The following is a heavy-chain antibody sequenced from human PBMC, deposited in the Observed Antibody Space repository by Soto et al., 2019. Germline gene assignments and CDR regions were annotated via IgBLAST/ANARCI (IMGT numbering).Heavy chain of an antibody. CDR1: GGTFSSYT. CDR2: IIPILGIA. Sequence: QVQLVQSGAEVKKPGSSVKVSCKASGGTFSSYTISWVRQAPGQGLEWMGRIIPILGIANYAQKFQGRVTITADKSTSTAYMELSSLRSEDTAVYYCARGGDGYNYFDYWGQGTLVTVS. V-gene: IGHV1-69*02. D-gene: IGHD3-16*01. J-gene: IGHJ4*02. CDR3: ARGGDGYNYFDY.